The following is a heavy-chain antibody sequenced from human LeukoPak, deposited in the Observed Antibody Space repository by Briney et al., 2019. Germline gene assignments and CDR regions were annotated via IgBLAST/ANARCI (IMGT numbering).Heavy chain of an antibody. Sequence: SETLSLTCTVSGGSISSSSYYWGWIRQPQGKGLEWIGSIYYSGSTYYNPSLKSRVTISVDTSKNQFSLKLSSVTAADTAVYYCARPYGAAGLDWGQGTLVTVSS. V-gene: IGHV4-39*01. J-gene: IGHJ4*02. CDR3: ARPYGAAGLD. D-gene: IGHD4-17*01. CDR1: GGSISSSSYY. CDR2: IYYSGST.